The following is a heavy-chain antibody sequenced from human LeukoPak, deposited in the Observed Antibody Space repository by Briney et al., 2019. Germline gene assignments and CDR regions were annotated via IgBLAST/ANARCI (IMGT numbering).Heavy chain of an antibody. J-gene: IGHJ5*02. CDR1: GGSISSGGYS. V-gene: IGHV4-30-2*01. CDR2: IYHSGNT. Sequence: PSQTLSLTCAVSGGSISSGGYSWSWIRQPPGRGLEWIGYIYHSGNTYYNPSLRSRVTMAVDRSKSQFSLKLSSVTAADTAVYYCARGDYYDSSGYPNWFDPWGQGTLVTVSS. D-gene: IGHD3-22*01. CDR3: ARGDYYDSSGYPNWFDP.